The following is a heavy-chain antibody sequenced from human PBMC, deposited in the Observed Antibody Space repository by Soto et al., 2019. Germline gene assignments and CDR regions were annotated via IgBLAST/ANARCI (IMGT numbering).Heavy chain of an antibody. CDR2: MNPNSGNT. J-gene: IGHJ5*02. V-gene: IGHV1-8*01. CDR3: ARGIKYGAYSRWFDP. D-gene: IGHD4-17*01. CDR1: GYTFTSYD. Sequence: QVQLVQSGAEVKKPGASVKVSCKASGYTFTSYDINWVRQATGQGLEYLGWMNPNSGNTAYVQKFQGRVTMTWDTSITTAYMELGSLRSEDTAVYFCARGIKYGAYSRWFDPWGQGPLVAVSS.